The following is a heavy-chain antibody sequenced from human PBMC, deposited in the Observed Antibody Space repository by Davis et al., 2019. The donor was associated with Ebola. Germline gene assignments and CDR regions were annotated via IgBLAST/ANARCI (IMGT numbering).Heavy chain of an antibody. CDR1: GFTVSSNY. Sequence: GESLKISCAASGFTVSSNYMSWVRQAPGKGLEWVSVIYSGGSTYYADSVKGRFTISRDNSKNTLYLQMNSLRAEDTAVYYCARGWRIAAAGNPNWYYGMDVWGQGTTVTVSS. CDR2: IYSGGST. J-gene: IGHJ6*02. D-gene: IGHD6-13*01. CDR3: ARGWRIAAAGNPNWYYGMDV. V-gene: IGHV3-66*02.